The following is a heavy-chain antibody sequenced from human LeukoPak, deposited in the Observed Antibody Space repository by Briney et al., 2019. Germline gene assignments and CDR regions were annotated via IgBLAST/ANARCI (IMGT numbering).Heavy chain of an antibody. CDR1: GGSFSGYY. CDR3: ARAAGEEDY. V-gene: IGHV4-34*01. CDR2: INHSGST. J-gene: IGHJ4*02. Sequence: SETLSLTCAVYGGSFSGYYWSWIRQPPGKGLEWIGEINHSGSTNYNPSLKSRVTISVDTSKSQFSLKLSSVTAADTAVYYCARAAGEEDYWGQGTLVTVSS.